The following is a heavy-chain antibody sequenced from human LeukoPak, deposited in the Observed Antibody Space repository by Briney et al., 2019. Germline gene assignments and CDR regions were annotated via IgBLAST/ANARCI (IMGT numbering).Heavy chain of an antibody. V-gene: IGHV4-4*07. CDR1: GGPIIGYY. CDR2: IHGTGGT. D-gene: IGHD6-13*01. CDR3: AKGGSSWPFFDS. Sequence: PSETLSLTCTVSGGPIIGYYWSWIRQPAGKGLEWIGRIHGTGGTDYNPSLKSRVTMSVDTSKNQFSLKLTSVTAADTAVYYCAKGGSSWPFFDSWGQGTLVTVSS. J-gene: IGHJ4*02.